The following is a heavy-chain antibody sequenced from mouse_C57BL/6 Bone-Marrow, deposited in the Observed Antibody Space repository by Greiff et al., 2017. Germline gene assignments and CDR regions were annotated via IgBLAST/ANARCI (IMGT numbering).Heavy chain of an antibody. D-gene: IGHD1-1*01. V-gene: IGHV1-47*01. CDR1: GYTFTTYP. CDR3: ARPYYYCSRDWYFDV. CDR2: FHPYNDDT. Sequence: VQLQQSGAELVKPGASVKMSCKASGYTFTTYPIEWMKQNHGKSLEWIGNFHPYNDDTKYTEKFKGKATLTVEKSSSTVYLELSRLTSDDSAVYYCARPYYYCSRDWYFDVWGTGTTVTVSS. J-gene: IGHJ1*03.